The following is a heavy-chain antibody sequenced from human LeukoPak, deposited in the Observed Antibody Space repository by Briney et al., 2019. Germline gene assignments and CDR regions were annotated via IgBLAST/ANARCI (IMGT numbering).Heavy chain of an antibody. D-gene: IGHD5-12*01. Sequence: PGGSLRLSCAASGFTFSRHGAHWVRQAPDKGLEWVAVIGDTGRAKYYADSVEGRFTASRDNFKNTLYLQMNSLRAEDTAVYYCARGVSGSDSIGNYWGQGTLVTVSS. V-gene: IGHV3-30*03. CDR2: IGDTGRAK. CDR1: GFTFSRHG. CDR3: ARGVSGSDSIGNY. J-gene: IGHJ4*02.